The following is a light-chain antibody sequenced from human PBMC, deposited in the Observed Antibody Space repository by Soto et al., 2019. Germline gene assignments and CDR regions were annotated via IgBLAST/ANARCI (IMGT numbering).Light chain of an antibody. CDR3: QQYGNSPFT. J-gene: IGKJ4*01. V-gene: IGKV3-20*01. CDR1: QSVSSNY. CDR2: GAS. Sequence: EIVLTQSPGTLSLSPGERATLSCRAGQSVSSNYLAWYQHKPGQAPRLLIYGASSRATGIPEKFSGSGSGTDFTLSISRLEPEDFAVYYCQQYGNSPFTFGGGTKVEIK.